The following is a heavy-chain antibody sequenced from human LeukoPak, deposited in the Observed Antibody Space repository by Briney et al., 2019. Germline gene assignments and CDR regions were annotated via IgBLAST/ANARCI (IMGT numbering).Heavy chain of an antibody. J-gene: IGHJ5*02. Sequence: KTGGSLRLSCAASGFTFSSYSMNWVRQAPGKGLEWVSSISSSSSYIYYADSVKGRFTISRDNAKNSLYLQMNSLRAEDTAVYYCARVLGVGSSHTFDPWGQGTLVTVSS. D-gene: IGHD6-13*01. CDR3: ARVLGVGSSHTFDP. CDR1: GFTFSSYS. V-gene: IGHV3-21*01. CDR2: ISSSSSYI.